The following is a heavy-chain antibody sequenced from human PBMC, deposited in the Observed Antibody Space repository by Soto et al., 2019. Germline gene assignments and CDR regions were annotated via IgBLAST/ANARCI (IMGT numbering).Heavy chain of an antibody. V-gene: IGHV3-23*01. Sequence: GGSLRLSCAASGFTFSSSAMSWVRQAPGKGLEWVSAISGSGGSTYYADSVKGRFTISRDNSKNTLYLQMNSLRAEDTAVYYCARTAAAGTQDYYGMDVWGQGTTVTVSS. J-gene: IGHJ6*02. CDR3: ARTAAAGTQDYYGMDV. CDR1: GFTFSSSA. D-gene: IGHD6-13*01. CDR2: ISGSGGST.